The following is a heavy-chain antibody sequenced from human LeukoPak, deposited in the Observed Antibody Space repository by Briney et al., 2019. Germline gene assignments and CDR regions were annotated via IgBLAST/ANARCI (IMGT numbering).Heavy chain of an antibody. CDR1: GGSISSSSYY. CDR3: ARALYGDYVYYFDY. D-gene: IGHD4-17*01. V-gene: IGHV4-39*07. CDR2: ISYSGST. J-gene: IGHJ4*02. Sequence: SETLSLTCTVSGGSISSSSYYWAWVRQPPGKGPDWIGSISYSGSTYYNPSLKSRVTISVDTSKNQFSLKLSSVTAADTAVYYCARALYGDYVYYFDYWGQGTLVTVSS.